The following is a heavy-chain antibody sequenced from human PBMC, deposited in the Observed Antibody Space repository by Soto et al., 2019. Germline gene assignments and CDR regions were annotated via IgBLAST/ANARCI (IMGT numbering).Heavy chain of an antibody. D-gene: IGHD3-9*01. Sequence: SETLSLTCTVSGDSLSSGGHYWIWIRHHPGKGLEWIGHIYDSVSTYYSPSLRSRVTISADMSKNQFSLNLRSVTAADTAVYYCARVDHRGYFAILTDYWGQGTLVTVSS. V-gene: IGHV4-31*03. CDR3: ARVDHRGYFAILTDY. CDR2: IYDSVST. J-gene: IGHJ4*02. CDR1: GDSLSSGGHY.